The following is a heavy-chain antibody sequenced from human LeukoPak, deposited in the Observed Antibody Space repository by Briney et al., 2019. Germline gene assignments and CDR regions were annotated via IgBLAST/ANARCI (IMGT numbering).Heavy chain of an antibody. CDR2: ISSSSSYI. CDR1: GFTFSSYS. D-gene: IGHD4-23*01. CDR3: ARDRESNYGGNSEAFDI. V-gene: IGHV3-21*01. J-gene: IGHJ3*02. Sequence: GGSLRLSCAASGFTFSSYSMNWVRQAPGKGLEWVSSISSSSSYIYYADSVKGRFTISRDNAKNSLHLQMNSLRAEDTAVYYCARDRESNYGGNSEAFDIWGQGTMVTVSS.